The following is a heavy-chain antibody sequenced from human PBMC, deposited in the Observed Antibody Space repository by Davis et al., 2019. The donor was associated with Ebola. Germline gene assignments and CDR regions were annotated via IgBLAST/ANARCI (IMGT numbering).Heavy chain of an antibody. CDR3: ARERSVVDSTYDAFDI. D-gene: IGHD2-15*01. J-gene: IGHJ3*02. V-gene: IGHV3-66*01. Sequence: GGSLRLSCAASGFTVSSNYMSWVRQAPGKGLEWVSVIYSGGSTYYADSVKGRFTISRDNSKNTLYLQMNSLRAEDTAVYYCARERSVVDSTYDAFDIWGQGTMVTVSS. CDR1: GFTVSSNY. CDR2: IYSGGST.